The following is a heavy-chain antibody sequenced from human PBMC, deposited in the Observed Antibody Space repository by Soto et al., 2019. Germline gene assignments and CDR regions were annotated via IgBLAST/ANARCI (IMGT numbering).Heavy chain of an antibody. CDR3: ARHPSSAWLWDS. D-gene: IGHD6-25*01. J-gene: IGHJ4*02. CDR1: GASISSSSSF. V-gene: IGHV4-39*01. CDR2: ISYSGNT. Sequence: SETLSLTCTVSGASISSSSSFWGWIRQPPGKGLEWIGSISYSGNTYYKPPLKSRVTISVDMSKNQFSLNLNSVTAADTAVYYCARHPSSAWLWDSWGQGTLVTVSS.